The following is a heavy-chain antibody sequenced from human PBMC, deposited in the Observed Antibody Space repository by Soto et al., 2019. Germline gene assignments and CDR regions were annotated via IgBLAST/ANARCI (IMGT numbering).Heavy chain of an antibody. J-gene: IGHJ4*02. V-gene: IGHV1-18*01. CDR3: ARVYVATVATGGDY. Sequence: QFQLVQSGTEVKKPGASVKVSCKTSGYKFINYAISWTRQAPGQGREWMGWISHYSGNKKYAQKFQGRVTMTTDTTTSTAYMELRSLRSDDTAIYYCARVYVATVATGGDYWGQGTLVTVPS. CDR1: GYKFINYA. CDR2: ISHYSGNK. D-gene: IGHD4-17*01.